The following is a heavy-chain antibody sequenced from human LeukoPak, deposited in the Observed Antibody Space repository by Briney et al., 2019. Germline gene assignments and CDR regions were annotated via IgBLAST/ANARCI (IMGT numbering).Heavy chain of an antibody. CDR2: IYSGGNT. CDR3: AKDRKIRLLWFGELGPHDY. V-gene: IGHV3-53*01. D-gene: IGHD3-10*01. CDR1: GFTVSSTY. Sequence: PGGSLRLSCAASGFTVSSTYMSWVRQAPGKGLEWVSVIYSGGNTYYAEFVKGRFTISRDNSKNTLYLQMNSLRAEDTAVYYCAKDRKIRLLWFGELGPHDYWGQGTLVTVSS. J-gene: IGHJ4*02.